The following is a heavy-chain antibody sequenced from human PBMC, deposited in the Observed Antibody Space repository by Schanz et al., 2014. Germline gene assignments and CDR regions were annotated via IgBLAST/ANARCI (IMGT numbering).Heavy chain of an antibody. V-gene: IGHV4-30-4*07. Sequence: QVQLQESGPGLVKPSQTLSLTCAVSGGSISSGGYSWSWIRQPPGKGLEWIGYIFFRGSTYYNPSLKSRVTISIDPPKTQFSLRLTSVTAADTAVYYCYGMDVWGQGTTVTVSS. J-gene: IGHJ6*02. CDR2: IFFRGST. CDR3: YGMDV. CDR1: GGSISSGGYS.